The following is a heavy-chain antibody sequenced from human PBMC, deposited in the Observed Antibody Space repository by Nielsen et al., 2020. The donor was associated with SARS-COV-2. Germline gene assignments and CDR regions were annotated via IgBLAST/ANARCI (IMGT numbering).Heavy chain of an antibody. Sequence: TLSLTCTVSGGSISSGGYYWSWIRHHPGKGLEWIGYIYFSGRTCYNPSLKSRVTISVDTSKNQFSLSLRSVTAADTAVYYCARESSGYDHYDYGMDVWGQGTTVTVSS. CDR2: IYFSGRT. D-gene: IGHD5-12*01. CDR1: GGSISSGGYY. V-gene: IGHV4-31*03. CDR3: ARESSGYDHYDYGMDV. J-gene: IGHJ6*02.